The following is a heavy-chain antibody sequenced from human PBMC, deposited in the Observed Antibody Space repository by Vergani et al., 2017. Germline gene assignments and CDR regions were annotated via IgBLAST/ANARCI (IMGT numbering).Heavy chain of an antibody. D-gene: IGHD6-19*01. CDR1: GGSFSGYY. CDR3: ARGSTFLWQWRGYFDY. CDR2: INHSGST. Sequence: QVQLQQWGAGLLKPSETLSLTCAVYGGSFSGYYWSWIRQPPGKGLEWIGEINHSGSTNYNPSLKSRVTISVDTSKNQFSLKLSSVTAADTAVYYCARGSTFLWQWRGYFDYWGQGTLVTVSS. J-gene: IGHJ4*02. V-gene: IGHV4-34*01.